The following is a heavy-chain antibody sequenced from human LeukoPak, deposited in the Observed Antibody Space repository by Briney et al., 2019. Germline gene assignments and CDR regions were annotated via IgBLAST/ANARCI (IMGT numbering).Heavy chain of an antibody. Sequence: SVKVSCKASGGTFSNYAFSWVRQAPGQGLEWMGGIIPIFGTADYAQKFQGRVTITADESTSTAYMELCSLRSEDTAVYYCARGLRGGHYYDRSGYYAYWGQGTLVTVSS. CDR3: ARGLRGGHYYDRSGYYAY. D-gene: IGHD3-22*01. J-gene: IGHJ4*02. CDR1: GGTFSNYA. CDR2: IIPIFGTA. V-gene: IGHV1-69*01.